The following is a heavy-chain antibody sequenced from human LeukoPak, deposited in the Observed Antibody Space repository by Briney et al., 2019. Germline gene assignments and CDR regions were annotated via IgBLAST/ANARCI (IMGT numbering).Heavy chain of an antibody. D-gene: IGHD3-9*01. CDR3: ARAPYYDILTGYSVGAFDI. CDR1: GYAFTRHY. CDR2: INPSGSST. Sequence: ASVKVSCKASGYAFTRHYMHWVRQAPGQGLEWMGLINPSGSSTIYAQKFQGRVTMTRDMSTSTDYMELSSLRSEDTAVYYCARAPYYDILTGYSVGAFDIWGQGTMVTVSS. V-gene: IGHV1-46*01. J-gene: IGHJ3*02.